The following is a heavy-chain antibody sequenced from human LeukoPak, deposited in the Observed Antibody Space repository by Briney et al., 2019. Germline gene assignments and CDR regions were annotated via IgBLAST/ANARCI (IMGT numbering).Heavy chain of an antibody. Sequence: SETLSLTCTVSGGSISSYYWSWIRQPPGKGLEWIGYIYYSGSTTYNPSLKSRVTISVDTAKNQFSLKLSSVTAADTAVYYCARDLVDIVVVPAAETYYYYYGMDVWGQGTTVTVSS. J-gene: IGHJ6*02. V-gene: IGHV4-59*01. CDR2: IYYSGST. CDR3: ARDLVDIVVVPAAETYYYYYGMDV. D-gene: IGHD2-2*03. CDR1: GGSISSYY.